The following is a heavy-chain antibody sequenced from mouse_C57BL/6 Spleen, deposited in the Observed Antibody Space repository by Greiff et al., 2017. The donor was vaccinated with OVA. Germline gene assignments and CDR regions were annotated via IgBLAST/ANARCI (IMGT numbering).Heavy chain of an antibody. Sequence: EVQLQQSGAELVRPGASVKLSCTASGFNIKDYYMHWVKQRPEQGLEWIGRIDPEDGDTEYDPTFQGKTTRTADTSSNTTYLQRSSLTSEDTAVYYCTTPYYYGSSYGWFAYWGQGTLVNVSA. CDR2: IDPEDGDT. CDR1: GFNIKDYY. CDR3: TTPYYYGSSYGWFAY. J-gene: IGHJ3*01. V-gene: IGHV14-1*01. D-gene: IGHD1-1*01.